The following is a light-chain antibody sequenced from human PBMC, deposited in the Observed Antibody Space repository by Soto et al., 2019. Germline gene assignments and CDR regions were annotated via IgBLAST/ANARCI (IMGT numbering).Light chain of an antibody. Sequence: DIQMTQSPSSLSASVGDRVTITCRASQDIRNYLAWYQQIPGKVPKLLISAASTLQSGVPSRFSGSGSGTDFTLTISSLQPEDVATYYCQKYTNVPTFGGGTKVEIK. CDR2: AAS. J-gene: IGKJ4*01. CDR1: QDIRNY. V-gene: IGKV1-27*01. CDR3: QKYTNVPT.